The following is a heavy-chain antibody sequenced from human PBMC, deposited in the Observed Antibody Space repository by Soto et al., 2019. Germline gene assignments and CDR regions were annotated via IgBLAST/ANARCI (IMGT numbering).Heavy chain of an antibody. D-gene: IGHD1-26*01. V-gene: IGHV3-23*01. Sequence: GGSLRLSCAASGFTFSSYALSWVRQAPGKGLEWVSSISGTGGSTYYADSVKGRFTISRDNSKNTLYLQMNSLRVEDTAVYYCAKDKVGATHCYAAFDIWGQGTRVTLSS. CDR2: ISGTGGST. CDR3: AKDKVGATHCYAAFDI. CDR1: GFTFSSYA. J-gene: IGHJ3*02.